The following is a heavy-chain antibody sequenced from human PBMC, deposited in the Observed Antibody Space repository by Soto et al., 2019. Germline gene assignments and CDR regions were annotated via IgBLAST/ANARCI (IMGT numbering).Heavy chain of an antibody. Sequence: ASVKVSCKASGYTFTGYYMHWVRQAPGQGLEWMGWINPNSGGTNYAQKFQGWVTMTRDTSISTAYMELSRLRSEDTAVYYCATTSWYHVRHEVAFEIWGQGTMVTVSS. CDR1: GYTFTGYY. V-gene: IGHV1-2*04. J-gene: IGHJ3*02. CDR2: INPNSGGT. CDR3: ATTSWYHVRHEVAFEI. D-gene: IGHD6-13*01.